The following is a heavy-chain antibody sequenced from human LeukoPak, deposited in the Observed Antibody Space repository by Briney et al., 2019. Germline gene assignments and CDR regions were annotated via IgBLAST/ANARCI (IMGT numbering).Heavy chain of an antibody. CDR2: ISAYNGNT. Sequence: ASVKVSCKASGGTFSSYAISWVRQAPGQGLEWMGWISAYNGNTNYAQKLQGRVTMTTDTSTSTAYMELRSLRSDDTAVYYCARCRRDYDFWSGHLTFDYWGQGTLVTVSS. V-gene: IGHV1-18*01. D-gene: IGHD3-3*01. CDR1: GGTFSSYA. CDR3: ARCRRDYDFWSGHLTFDY. J-gene: IGHJ4*02.